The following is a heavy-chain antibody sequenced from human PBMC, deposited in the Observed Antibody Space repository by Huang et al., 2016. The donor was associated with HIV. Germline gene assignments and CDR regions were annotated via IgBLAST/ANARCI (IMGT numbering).Heavy chain of an antibody. J-gene: IGHJ6*03. CDR1: GYTFSSFG. CDR2: ISVYKGNT. D-gene: IGHD5-18*01. CDR3: AGGGGIQLWLLGYYYMDV. Sequence: QVQLVQSGAEVKKPGASVKVSCKASGYTFSSFGISWVRQALGQGLEVGGLISVYKGNTKFAQKFQGRLTMTTDTSTSTAYMELRSLRSDDTAVYYCAGGGGIQLWLLGYYYMDVWGNGTTVTVSS. V-gene: IGHV1-18*01.